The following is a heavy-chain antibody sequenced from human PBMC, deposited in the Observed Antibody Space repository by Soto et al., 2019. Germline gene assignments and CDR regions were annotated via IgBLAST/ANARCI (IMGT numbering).Heavy chain of an antibody. CDR2: ISGSCGTT. CDR3: ARFFVETGSNSGWPWSFHY. CDR1: GFTFSNYA. D-gene: IGHD6-25*01. V-gene: IGHV3-23*01. Sequence: EVQLLESGGGLVQPGRSLRLSCAASGFTFSNYAMSWVRQAPGQGLDWVSAISGSCGTTYYADSVNGRFTISRDNTKNTVFLQMNSLRAEDAALYYCARFFVETGSNSGWPWSFHYWCQGTLVTVSS. J-gene: IGHJ4*02.